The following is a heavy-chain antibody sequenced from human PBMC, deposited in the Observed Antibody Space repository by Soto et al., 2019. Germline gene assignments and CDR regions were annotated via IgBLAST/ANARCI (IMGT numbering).Heavy chain of an antibody. CDR1: GVSVRSYT. CDR2: VFSSVSA. D-gene: IGHD2-21*02. V-gene: IGHV4-4*07. Sequence: SETLSLTCIVSGVSVRSYTWSWVRQPANKGLEWIGRVFSSVSATYNPSLKSRVSISMDTPEDRISLKLDSVTAADAGVYFCARDGMTTGDTWGPGTLVTVSS. J-gene: IGHJ4*02. CDR3: ARDGMTTGDT.